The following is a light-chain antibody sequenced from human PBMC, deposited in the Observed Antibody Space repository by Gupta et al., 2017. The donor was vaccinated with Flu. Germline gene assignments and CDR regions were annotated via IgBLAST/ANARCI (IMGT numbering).Light chain of an antibody. Sequence: SPGKTVTISCTRSSGGIASNYVQWYQQRQGSSPTTVIFEDDQRPSGVPDRFAGYTETLSHSASLTISGLKTEYEDDSYSQSYVEFGGGTKLTVL. V-gene: IGLV6-57*01. CDR2: EDD. J-gene: IGLJ2*01. CDR1: SGGIASNY. CDR3: QSYVE.